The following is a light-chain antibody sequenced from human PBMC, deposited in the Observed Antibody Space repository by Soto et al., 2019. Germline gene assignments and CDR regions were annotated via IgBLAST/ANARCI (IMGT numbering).Light chain of an antibody. V-gene: IGKV3-20*01. CDR2: GTS. Sequence: EIVLTQSPGTLSFSPGERSTLACRSSQSVGSSYLAWYQQKPGQAPRVLIYGTSSRATGIPDRFSGSGSGTDFTLTISRLEPEDFAVFFCQQYGTSEIIFGQGTRLEIK. CDR3: QQYGTSEII. J-gene: IGKJ5*01. CDR1: QSVGSSY.